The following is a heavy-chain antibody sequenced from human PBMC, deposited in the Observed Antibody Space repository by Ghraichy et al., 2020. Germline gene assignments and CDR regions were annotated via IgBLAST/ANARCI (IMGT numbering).Heavy chain of an antibody. CDR1: GFTFSSYA. Sequence: GGSLRLSCAASGFTFSSYAMHWVRQAPGKGLEWVAVISYDGSNKYYADSVKGRFTISRDNSKNTLYLQMNSLRAEDTAVYYCARDMLEWVPHPPLDYWGQGTLVTVSS. CDR3: ARDMLEWVPHPPLDY. V-gene: IGHV3-30*04. CDR2: ISYDGSNK. D-gene: IGHD1-26*01. J-gene: IGHJ4*02.